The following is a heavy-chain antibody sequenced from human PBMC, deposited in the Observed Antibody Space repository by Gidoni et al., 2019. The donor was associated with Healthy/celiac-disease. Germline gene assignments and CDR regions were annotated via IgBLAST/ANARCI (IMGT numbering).Heavy chain of an antibody. V-gene: IGHV3-30-3*01. CDR3: ATGFSSIPDAFDI. D-gene: IGHD3-3*02. CDR1: GFTFSSYA. J-gene: IGHJ3*02. CDR2: ISYDGSNK. Sequence: QLLESGGGVVQPGRSLRLPCAASGFTFSSYAMHWVRQAPGKGLEWVAVISYDGSNKYYADSVKGRFTISRDNSKNTLYLQMNSLRAEDTAVYYCATGFSSIPDAFDIWGQGTMVTVSS.